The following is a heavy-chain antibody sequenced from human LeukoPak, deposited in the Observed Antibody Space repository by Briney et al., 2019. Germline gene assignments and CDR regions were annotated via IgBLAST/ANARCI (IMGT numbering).Heavy chain of an antibody. J-gene: IGHJ4*02. CDR1: GYTLTELS. D-gene: IGHD3-10*01. V-gene: IGHV1-24*01. Sequence: ASVKVSCKVSGYTLTELSMHWVRQAPGKGLEWMGGFDPEDGETIYAQKFQGRVTMTEDTSTDTAYMELSSLRSEDTAVCYCATGGLQWSGISFDYWGQGTLVTVSS. CDR2: FDPEDGET. CDR3: ATGGLQWSGISFDY.